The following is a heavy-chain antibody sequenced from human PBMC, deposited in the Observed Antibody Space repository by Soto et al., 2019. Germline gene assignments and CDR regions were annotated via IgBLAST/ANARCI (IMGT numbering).Heavy chain of an antibody. CDR2: IRGSGGST. CDR1: GFTFSSYA. CDR3: AGEYCANGVCYAYFDY. J-gene: IGHJ4*02. Sequence: GGSLRLSCAASGFTFSSYAMSWVRQAPGKGLDWVSAIRGSGGSTYYADSVKGRYTISRDNSKNTLYLQMNSLRAEDTAVYYCAGEYCANGVCYAYFDYWGQGALVTASS. D-gene: IGHD2-8*01. V-gene: IGHV3-23*01.